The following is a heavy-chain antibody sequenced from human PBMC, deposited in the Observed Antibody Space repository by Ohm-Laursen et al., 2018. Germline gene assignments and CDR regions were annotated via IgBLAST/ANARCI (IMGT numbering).Heavy chain of an antibody. J-gene: IGHJ3*02. CDR2: ISSTSSYT. V-gene: IGHV3-11*06. CDR1: GFTVSNNY. CDR3: AKDKSAQWGQDAFDI. D-gene: IGHD2-8*01. Sequence: SLRLSCAASGFTVSNNYMSWVRQAPGKGLEWVSLISSTSSYTYYADSVKGRFTISRDNAKNSLYLQMNSLRAEDTAVYYCAKDKSAQWGQDAFDIWGQGTMVTVSS.